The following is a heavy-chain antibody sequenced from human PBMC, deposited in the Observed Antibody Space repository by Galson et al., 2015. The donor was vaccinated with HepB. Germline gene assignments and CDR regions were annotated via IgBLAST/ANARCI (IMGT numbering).Heavy chain of an antibody. CDR2: IWYDGSNK. CDR3: ARDQDYCSGYSCAYYFDS. CDR1: GFTFSSYG. Sequence: SLRLSCTASGFTFSSYGMLWVRQSPGKGREWVAVIWYDGSNKYYADSVKGRFTISRDNSKNTLYLQMNSLTAEDTAVYYSARDQDYCSGYSCAYYFDSWGQGTLVTVSS. D-gene: IGHD2-15*01. J-gene: IGHJ4*02. V-gene: IGHV3-33*01.